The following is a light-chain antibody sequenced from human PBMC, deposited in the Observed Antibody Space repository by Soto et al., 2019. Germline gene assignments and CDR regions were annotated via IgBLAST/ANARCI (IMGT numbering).Light chain of an antibody. Sequence: EIVLTQSPGTLSLSPGERVTLSCRASQSFSNSYLAWYQQKPGQAPRLLIYGASSRATGIQDRFNGNGSGTDFTLTISGLETEESAVYYCQQYGTSPITFGQGTRLEIK. CDR3: QQYGTSPIT. J-gene: IGKJ5*01. CDR2: GAS. CDR1: QSFSNSY. V-gene: IGKV3-20*01.